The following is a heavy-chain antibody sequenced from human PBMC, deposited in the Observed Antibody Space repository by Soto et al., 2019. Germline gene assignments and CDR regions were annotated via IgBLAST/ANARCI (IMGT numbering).Heavy chain of an antibody. D-gene: IGHD3-10*01. Sequence: SETLSLTCAVYSGSFSGYYWSWIRQPPGKGLEWIGEINHSGSTNYNPSLKSRVTISVDTSKNQFSLKLSSVTAADTAVYYCARGSRHYYGSGSYNWFDPWGQGTLVTVSS. J-gene: IGHJ5*02. CDR3: ARGSRHYYGSGSYNWFDP. V-gene: IGHV4-34*01. CDR2: INHSGST. CDR1: SGSFSGYY.